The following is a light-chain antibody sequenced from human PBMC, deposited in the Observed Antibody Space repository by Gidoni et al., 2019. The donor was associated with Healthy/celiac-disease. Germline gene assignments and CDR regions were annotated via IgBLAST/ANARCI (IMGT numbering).Light chain of an antibody. V-gene: IGLV1-47*01. CDR3: AAWDDSMSGVV. J-gene: IGLJ2*01. CDR2: RNN. Sequence: QSVLTQPPSASGTPGQRVTITCSGSSSTIGSNYVYWYQQLPGTASKLLIYRNNQRPSGVPDRFSGSKSGTSASLAISGIRSEDEADYYCAAWDDSMSGVVFGGGTKLTVL. CDR1: SSTIGSNY.